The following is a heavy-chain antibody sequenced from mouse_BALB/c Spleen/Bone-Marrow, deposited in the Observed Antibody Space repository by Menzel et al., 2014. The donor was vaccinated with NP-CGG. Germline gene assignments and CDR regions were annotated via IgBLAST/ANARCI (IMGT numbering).Heavy chain of an antibody. V-gene: IGHV7-3*02. D-gene: IGHD2-4*01. CDR2: IRNKAKGYTS. J-gene: IGHJ1*01. CDR1: GFTFTDYY. CDR3: ARDINYDIYWYFDV. Sequence: EVKLMESGGGLVQPGGSLRLSCATSGFTFTDYYMSWVRQPPGKALEWLGFIRNKAKGYTSENSASVKGRFTISRDNSQSILYLQVNTLRAEDSATYYCARDINYDIYWYFDVWGAGTTVTVSS.